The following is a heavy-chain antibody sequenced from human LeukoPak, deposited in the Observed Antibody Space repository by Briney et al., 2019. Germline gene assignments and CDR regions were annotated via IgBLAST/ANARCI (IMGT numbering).Heavy chain of an antibody. CDR2: INTDGSSA. V-gene: IGHV3-74*03. CDR3: ARNYYGSVDY. CDR1: GFTFSIYE. D-gene: IGHD3-10*01. J-gene: IGHJ4*02. Sequence: GGSLRLSCAASGFTFSIYEMNWVRQAPGKGLVWVSRINTDGSSATYADSVKGRFTISRDNAKNTLYLQMNILRAEDTGVYYCARNYYGSVDYWGQGTLVTVSS.